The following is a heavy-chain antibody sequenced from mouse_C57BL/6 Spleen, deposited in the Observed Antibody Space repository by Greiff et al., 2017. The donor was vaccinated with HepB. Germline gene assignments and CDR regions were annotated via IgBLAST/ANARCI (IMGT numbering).Heavy chain of an antibody. V-gene: IGHV14-2*01. CDR2: IDPEDGET. CDR1: GFNIKDYY. CDR3: ERGITQVVDRYFDV. D-gene: IGHD1-1*01. J-gene: IGHJ1*03. Sequence: EVQLQQSGAELVKPGASVKLSCTASGFNIKDYYMHWVKQRTEQGLEWIGSIDPEDGETKYAPKFQGKATITADTSSNTAYMQLSSLTSEDPAVCYCERGITQVVDRYFDVWCTGTTVTVSS.